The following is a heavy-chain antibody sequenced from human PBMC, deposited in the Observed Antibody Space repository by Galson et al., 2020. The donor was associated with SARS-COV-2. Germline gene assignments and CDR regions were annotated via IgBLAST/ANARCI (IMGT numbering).Heavy chain of an antibody. Sequence: VRQAPGKGLEWVSSIKSSSSYIYYADSVKGRFTISRDNAKNSLYLQMNSLRAEDTAVYYCASLAAAGDRYYYYGMDVWGQGTTVTVSS. J-gene: IGHJ6*02. D-gene: IGHD6-13*01. CDR2: IKSSSSYI. CDR3: ASLAAAGDRYYYYGMDV. V-gene: IGHV3-21*01.